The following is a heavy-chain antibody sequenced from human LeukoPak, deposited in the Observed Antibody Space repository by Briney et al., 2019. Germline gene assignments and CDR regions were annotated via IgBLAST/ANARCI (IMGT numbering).Heavy chain of an antibody. D-gene: IGHD6-13*01. Sequence: GGSLRLSCAASGFTFSSYAMHWVRQAPGKGLEWVAVISYDGSNKYYADSVKGRFTISRDNSKNTLYLQMNSLRAEDTAVYYCAREGILAAGDYWGQGTLVTVSS. CDR2: ISYDGSNK. V-gene: IGHV3-30-3*01. J-gene: IGHJ4*02. CDR3: AREGILAAGDY. CDR1: GFTFSSYA.